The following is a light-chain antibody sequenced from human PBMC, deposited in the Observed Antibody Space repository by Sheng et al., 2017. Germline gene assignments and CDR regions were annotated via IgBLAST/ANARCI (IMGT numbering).Light chain of an antibody. V-gene: IGKV1-39*01. Sequence: DIQMTQSPSSLSAYVGDRVTITCRASQSIRSSLNWYQQKPGSAPKLLIYGASTLQNGVPSRFSGSGSETDFSLTITNLQPEDLATYYCQESFSPPRYTFRPGDQTGD. CDR1: QSIRSS. J-gene: IGKJ2*01. CDR2: GAS. CDR3: QESFSPPRYT.